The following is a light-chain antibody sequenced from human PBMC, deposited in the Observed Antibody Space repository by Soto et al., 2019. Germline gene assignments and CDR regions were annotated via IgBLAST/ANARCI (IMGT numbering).Light chain of an antibody. J-gene: IGKJ2*01. Sequence: DIQMSQSPSVMSASVGDRVTITSRASHGISNTLAWFQQNPGKVLKRLIYSASTLQSGVPSRFSGSGSGTEFTLTISSLQPEDFATYYCLQHNSYPRAFGQGTKLEIK. CDR1: HGISNT. V-gene: IGKV1-17*03. CDR2: SAS. CDR3: LQHNSYPRA.